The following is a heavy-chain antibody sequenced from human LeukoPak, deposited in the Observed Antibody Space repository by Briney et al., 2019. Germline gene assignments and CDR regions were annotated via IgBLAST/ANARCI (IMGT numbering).Heavy chain of an antibody. J-gene: IGHJ4*02. D-gene: IGHD2-2*01. CDR1: GYTFTGYY. CDR2: INPNSGGT. CDR3: ARGRCSSRSCYLFDY. Sequence: ASVKVSCKASGYTFTGYYMHWVRHAPGQGLEWMGWINPNSGGTSYAQKFQGRVTMTRDMSISTAYMELSRLRSDDTAVYYCARGRCSSRSCYLFDYWGQGTLVTVSS. V-gene: IGHV1-2*02.